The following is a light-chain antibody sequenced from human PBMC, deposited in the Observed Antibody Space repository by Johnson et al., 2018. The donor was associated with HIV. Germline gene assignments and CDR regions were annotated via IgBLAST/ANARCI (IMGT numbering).Light chain of an antibody. V-gene: IGLV1-51*02. J-gene: IGLJ1*01. Sequence: QSVLTQPPSVSAAPGQRVTISCSGSSSNIGNNYVSWYQQLPGTAPKLLIYENNKRPSWIPDRFSGSKSDTSATLGITGLQTGDEADYYCGAWDSGLTAGVFGTGTKVTVL. CDR1: SSNIGNNY. CDR3: GAWDSGLTAGV. CDR2: ENN.